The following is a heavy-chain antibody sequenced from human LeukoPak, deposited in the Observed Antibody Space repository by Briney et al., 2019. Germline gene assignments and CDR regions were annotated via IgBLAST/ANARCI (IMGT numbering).Heavy chain of an antibody. CDR1: GFTFSSYG. CDR3: ARSHGGNYNWFDP. Sequence: GRSLRLSCAASGFTFSSYGMHWVRQAPGKGLEWVAVISYDGSNKYYADSVKGRFTISRDNSKNSLYLQMHSLRAEDTAVYYCARSHGGNYNWFDPWGQGTLVTVSS. J-gene: IGHJ5*02. CDR2: ISYDGSNK. V-gene: IGHV3-30*03. D-gene: IGHD4-23*01.